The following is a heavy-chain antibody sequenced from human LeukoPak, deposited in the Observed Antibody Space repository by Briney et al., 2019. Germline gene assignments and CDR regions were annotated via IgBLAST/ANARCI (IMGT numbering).Heavy chain of an antibody. CDR1: GYSISSGYY. CDR2: IYHSGST. Sequence: SETLSLTCTVSGYSISSGYYWGWIRQPPGKGLGWIGSIYHSGSTYYNPSLKSRVSISVDTSKNQFSLQLSSVTAADTAVYYCARDSRYDFWSGLDYWGQGTLVTVSS. V-gene: IGHV4-38-2*02. D-gene: IGHD3-3*01. CDR3: ARDSRYDFWSGLDY. J-gene: IGHJ4*02.